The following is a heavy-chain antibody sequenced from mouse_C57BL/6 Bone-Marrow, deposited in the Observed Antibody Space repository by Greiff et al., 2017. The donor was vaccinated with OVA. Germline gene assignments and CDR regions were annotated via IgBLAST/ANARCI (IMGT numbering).Heavy chain of an antibody. CDR2: INPNNGGT. Sequence: EVQLQQSGPELVKPGASVKISCKASGYTFTDYYMNWVKQSHGKSLEWIGDINPNNGGTSYNQKFKGKATLTVDKSSSTAYMELRSLTSEDSAVYYCARGGYSFYGYDGDYWGQGTTLTVSS. D-gene: IGHD2-9*01. CDR3: ARGGYSFYGYDGDY. V-gene: IGHV1-26*01. CDR1: GYTFTDYY. J-gene: IGHJ2*01.